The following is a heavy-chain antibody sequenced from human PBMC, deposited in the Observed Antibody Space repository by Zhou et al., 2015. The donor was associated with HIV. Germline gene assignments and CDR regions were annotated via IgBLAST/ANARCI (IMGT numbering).Heavy chain of an antibody. D-gene: IGHD2-21*02. V-gene: IGHV1-69*01. J-gene: IGHJ6*02. CDR3: ARGVIVVVTANPYYYYYGMDV. CDR1: GGTFSSYA. CDR2: IIPIFGTA. Sequence: QVQLVQSGAEVKKPGSSVKVSCKASGGTFSSYAISWVRQAPGQGLEWMGGIIPIFGTANYAQKFQGRVTITADESTSTAYMELSSLRSEDTAVYYCARGVIVVVTANPYYYYYGMDVWGQGTTVTVSS.